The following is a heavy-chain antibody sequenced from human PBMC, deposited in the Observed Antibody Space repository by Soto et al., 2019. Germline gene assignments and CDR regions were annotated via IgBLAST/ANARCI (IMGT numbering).Heavy chain of an antibody. CDR3: VRKHGDSDY. CDR2: ISASTKYI. V-gene: IGHV3-21*01. CDR1: GFTFNTYS. Sequence: EVQLVESGGGLVKPGGSLRLSCAASGFTFNTYSMSWVRQAPGKGLEWVSSISASTKYIYYTDSVKGRFTVSRDNAKNSMSLQMNSLRAEDTAVYYCVRKHGDSDYWGQGALVTVSS. D-gene: IGHD4-17*01. J-gene: IGHJ4*02.